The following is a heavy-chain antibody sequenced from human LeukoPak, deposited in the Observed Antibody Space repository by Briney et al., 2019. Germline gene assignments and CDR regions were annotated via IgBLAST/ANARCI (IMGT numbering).Heavy chain of an antibody. CDR3: ARHSGTNYYHYGMDG. Sequence: PGRSLRLSCAASGFTFSSYAMHWVRQAPGKGLEWVAVIWYDGSSKYCAGSVKGRFTISRDNSKNTLYLQMNSLRAEDTAVYFCARHSGTNYYHYGMDGWGQGTTVTVSS. D-gene: IGHD1-26*01. CDR1: GFTFSSYA. V-gene: IGHV3-33*01. CDR2: IWYDGSSK. J-gene: IGHJ6*02.